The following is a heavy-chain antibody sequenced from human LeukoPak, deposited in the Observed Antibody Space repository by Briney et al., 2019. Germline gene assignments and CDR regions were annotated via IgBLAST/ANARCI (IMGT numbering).Heavy chain of an antibody. D-gene: IGHD2-2*01. CDR3: ASSTGPGLTKIDY. CDR2: IYYSGST. CDR1: GDSISSYY. Sequence: SETLSLTCSVSGDSISSYYWSWIRQPPGKGLEWIGYIYYSGSTNYNPSLKSRVTISVDTSKNQFSLKLSSVTAADTAVYYCASSTGPGLTKIDYWGQGTLVTVSS. V-gene: IGHV4-59*12. J-gene: IGHJ4*02.